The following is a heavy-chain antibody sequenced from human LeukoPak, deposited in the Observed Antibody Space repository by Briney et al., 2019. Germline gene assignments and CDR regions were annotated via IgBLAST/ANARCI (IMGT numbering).Heavy chain of an antibody. Sequence: ASVKVSCKASGGTFSSYAISWVRQAPGQGLEWMGGIIPIFGRANYAQKFQGRVTITADESTSTAYMELSSLRSEDTAVYYCARTPSVVVTASPWLGWFDPWGQGTLVTVSS. CDR2: IIPIFGRA. D-gene: IGHD2-21*02. V-gene: IGHV1-69*13. CDR1: GGTFSSYA. CDR3: ARTPSVVVTASPWLGWFDP. J-gene: IGHJ5*02.